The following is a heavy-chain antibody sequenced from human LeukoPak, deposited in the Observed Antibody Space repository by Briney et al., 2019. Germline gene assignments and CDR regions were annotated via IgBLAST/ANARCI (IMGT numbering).Heavy chain of an antibody. D-gene: IGHD2-15*01. CDR2: IYYSGST. Sequence: SQTLSLTCNVSGGSISSGDYYWSWIRQPPGKGLEWIGYIYYSGSTYYNPSLKSRVTISVDTSKNQFSLKLSPVTAADTAVYYCARDREWCSGGSCYSRWFDPWGQGTLVTVSP. J-gene: IGHJ5*02. CDR3: ARDREWCSGGSCYSRWFDP. V-gene: IGHV4-30-4*01. CDR1: GGSISSGDYY.